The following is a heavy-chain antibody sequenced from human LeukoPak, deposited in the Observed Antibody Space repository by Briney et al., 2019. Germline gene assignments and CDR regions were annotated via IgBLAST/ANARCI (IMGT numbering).Heavy chain of an antibody. Sequence: GGSLRLSCAASGFTFSSYAMHWVRQAPGKGLEWVAVISYDGSNKYYADSVKGRFTISRDNSKNTLYLQMNSLRAEDTAVYYCAKEGGHQLLYDGWFDPWGQGTLVTVSS. V-gene: IGHV3-30-3*01. CDR2: ISYDGSNK. CDR1: GFTFSSYA. D-gene: IGHD2-2*02. J-gene: IGHJ5*02. CDR3: AKEGGHQLLYDGWFDP.